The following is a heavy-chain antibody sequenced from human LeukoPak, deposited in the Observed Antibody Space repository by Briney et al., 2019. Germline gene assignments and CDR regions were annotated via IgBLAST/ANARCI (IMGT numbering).Heavy chain of an antibody. CDR2: INPKSGGT. CDR3: ARERDGYDAFDI. J-gene: IGHJ3*02. Sequence: ASVKVSCKASGYTFTGYYMHWVRQAPGLGLEWMGLINPKSGGTNYAQKFQGRVTMTRDTSISTAYMELSRLRSDDTAVYYCARERDGYDAFDIWGQGTMVTVSS. V-gene: IGHV1-2*02. D-gene: IGHD5-24*01. CDR1: GYTFTGYY.